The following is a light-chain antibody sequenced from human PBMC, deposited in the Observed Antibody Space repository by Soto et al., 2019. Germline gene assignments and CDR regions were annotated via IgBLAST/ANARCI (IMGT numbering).Light chain of an antibody. CDR2: SDN. CDR1: RSNIGTNT. CDR3: CSYAGSYTYV. V-gene: IGLV1-44*01. J-gene: IGLJ1*01. Sequence: QSVLTQPPSASGTPGQRVTISCSGSRSNIGTNTVNWYQHLPGTAPQLLIHSDNQRPSGVPDRFSGSKSGTSASLAISGLQSEDEADYYCCSYAGSYTYVFGTGTKLTVL.